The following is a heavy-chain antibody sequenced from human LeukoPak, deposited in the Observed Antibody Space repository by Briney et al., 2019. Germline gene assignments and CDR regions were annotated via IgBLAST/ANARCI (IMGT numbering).Heavy chain of an antibody. J-gene: IGHJ4*02. CDR1: GGSISSGGYY. Sequence: SETLSLTCTVSGGSISSGGYYWSWIRQHPGKGLEWIGYIYYSGSTYYNPSLKSRVTISVDTSKNQFSLKLSSVTAADTAVYYCARELRGSSGYYGPFDYWGQGTLVTVSS. CDR2: IYYSGST. V-gene: IGHV4-31*03. CDR3: ARELRGSSGYYGPFDY. D-gene: IGHD3-22*01.